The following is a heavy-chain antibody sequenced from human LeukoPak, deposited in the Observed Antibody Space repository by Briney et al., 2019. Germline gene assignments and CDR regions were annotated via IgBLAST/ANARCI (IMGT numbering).Heavy chain of an antibody. CDR3: ASAGSGSYFS. D-gene: IGHD3-10*01. Sequence: EINHSGSTNYNPSLKSRVTISVDTSKNQFSLKLSSVTAADTAVYYCASAGSGSYFSWGQGTLVTVSS. V-gene: IGHV4-34*01. J-gene: IGHJ4*02. CDR2: INHSGST.